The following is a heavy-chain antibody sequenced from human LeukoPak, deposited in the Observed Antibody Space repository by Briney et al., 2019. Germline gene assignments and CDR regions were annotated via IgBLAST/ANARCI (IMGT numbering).Heavy chain of an antibody. D-gene: IGHD3-10*01. CDR1: GGTFSSYA. J-gene: IGHJ5*02. CDR3: ARDQGSMVRGVFIPWFDP. Sequence: ASVKVSCKAYGGTFSSYAISWVRQAPGQGLEWMGGIIPIFGTANYAQKFQGRVTITADESTSTAYMELSSLRSEDTAVYYCARDQGSMVRGVFIPWFDPWGQGTLVTVSS. V-gene: IGHV1-69*13. CDR2: IIPIFGTA.